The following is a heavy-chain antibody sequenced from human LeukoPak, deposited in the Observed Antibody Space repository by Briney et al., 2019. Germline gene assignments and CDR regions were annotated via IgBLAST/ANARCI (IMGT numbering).Heavy chain of an antibody. CDR3: AKVIAAAGTSAFDI. D-gene: IGHD6-13*01. CDR2: ISGSGGST. J-gene: IGHJ3*02. V-gene: IGHV3-23*01. CDR1: GFTFSSYA. Sequence: GGSLRLSCAASGFTFSSYAMSWVRQAPGKGLEWVSVISGSGGSTYYADSVKGRFTISRDNSKSTLYLQMNSLRAEDTAVHYCAKVIAAAGTSAFDIWGQGTMVTVSS.